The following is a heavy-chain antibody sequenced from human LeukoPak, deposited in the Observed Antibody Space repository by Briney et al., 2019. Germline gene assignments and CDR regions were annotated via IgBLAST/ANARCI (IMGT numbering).Heavy chain of an antibody. D-gene: IGHD3-22*01. CDR2: IYYSGST. CDR1: GGSISSYY. J-gene: IGHJ4*02. Sequence: SETLSLTCTVSGGSISSYYWSWIRQPPGKGLEWIGYIYYSGSTNYNPSLKSRVTISVDTSKNQFSLKLSSVTAADTAVYYCARGRGIVVVSKVYFDYWGQGTLVTVSS. CDR3: ARGRGIVVVSKVYFDY. V-gene: IGHV4-59*08.